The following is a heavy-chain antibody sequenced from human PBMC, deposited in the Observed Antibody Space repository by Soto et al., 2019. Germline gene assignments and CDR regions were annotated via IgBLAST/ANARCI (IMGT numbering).Heavy chain of an antibody. J-gene: IGHJ5*02. CDR2: IYYSGST. CDR3: ASHVNLPLAGTVYAS. Sequence: PSETLSLTCTVSGGSISSGDYYWSWIRQPPGKGLEWIGYIYYSGSTYYNPSLKSRVTISVDTSKNQFSLKLSSVTAADTAVYYCASHVNLPLAGTVYASWGRGTLVTVSS. D-gene: IGHD6-19*01. CDR1: GGSISSGDYY. V-gene: IGHV4-30-4*01.